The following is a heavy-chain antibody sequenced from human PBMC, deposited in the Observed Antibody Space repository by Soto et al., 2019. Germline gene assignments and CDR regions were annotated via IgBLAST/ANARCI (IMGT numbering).Heavy chain of an antibody. J-gene: IGHJ4*02. CDR2: ISKSDYT. D-gene: IGHD2-2*01. V-gene: IGHV3-21*01. CDR1: GFAFNNYG. CDR3: AREDSIIIPAVSDF. Sequence: VGSLRLSCTVSGFAFNNYGINWVRQAPGQGLEWVSSISKSDYTYYSDSVKGRFTISRDNAKNSVSLQMNTLRVEDTAVYYCAREDSIIIPAVSDFWGQGTLVTVSS.